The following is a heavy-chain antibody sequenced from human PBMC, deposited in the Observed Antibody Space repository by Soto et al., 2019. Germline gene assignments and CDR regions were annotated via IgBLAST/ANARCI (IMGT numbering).Heavy chain of an antibody. Sequence: QVQVVQSGAGVKKPGATANVSCKASGYRFTAYDMHWVRQAPGQRLEWLGWINTATGDTKYSPSFQGRVTPTRDTSATTAYMELSGLRFEDTAVYYCARTRGYCSGGSCYPLDYWGQGTLVTVSS. CDR2: INTATGDT. CDR3: ARTRGYCSGGSCYPLDY. D-gene: IGHD2-15*01. CDR1: GYRFTAYD. J-gene: IGHJ4*02. V-gene: IGHV1-3*04.